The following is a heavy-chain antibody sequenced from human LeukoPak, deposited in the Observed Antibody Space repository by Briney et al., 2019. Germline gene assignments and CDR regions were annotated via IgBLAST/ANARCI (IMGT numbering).Heavy chain of an antibody. J-gene: IGHJ4*02. CDR1: GFTFSNNA. Sequence: GGSLRLSCAASGFTFSNNAMHWVRQAPGKGLEWVALISYDGSNKHYADSVKGRFTISRDNSKNTLYLQMNSLRAEDTAVYYCATHYDSSGYYSPFAFDYWGQGTLVTVSS. CDR2: ISYDGSNK. D-gene: IGHD3-22*01. CDR3: ATHYDSSGYYSPFAFDY. V-gene: IGHV3-30*03.